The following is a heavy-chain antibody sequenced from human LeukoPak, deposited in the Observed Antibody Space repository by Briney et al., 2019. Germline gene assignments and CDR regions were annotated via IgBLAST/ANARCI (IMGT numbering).Heavy chain of an antibody. CDR3: AAGVVVAAPYYYGMDV. J-gene: IGHJ6*04. CDR1: GFTFTSSA. V-gene: IGHV1-58*01. CDR2: IVVGSGNT. D-gene: IGHD2-15*01. Sequence: TSVKVPCKASGFTFTSSAVQWVRQARGQRLERIGWIVVGSGNTNYAQKFQERVTITRDMSTSTAYMELSSLRSEDTAVYYCAAGVVVAAPYYYGMDVWGKGTTVTVSS.